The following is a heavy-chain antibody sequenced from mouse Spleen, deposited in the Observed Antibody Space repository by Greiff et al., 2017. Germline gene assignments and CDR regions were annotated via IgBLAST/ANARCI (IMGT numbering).Heavy chain of an antibody. CDR1: GFSLTSYG. D-gene: IGHD1-1*01. CDR2: IWSDGST. CDR3: ARHSLYYGSSYDAMDY. Sequence: VKLMESGPGLVAPSQSLSITCTISGFSLTSYGVHWVRQPPGKGLEWLVVIWSDGSTTYNSALKSRLSISKDNSKSQVFLKMNSLQTDDTAMYYCARHSLYYGSSYDAMDYWGQGTSVTVSS. V-gene: IGHV2-6-1*01. J-gene: IGHJ4*01.